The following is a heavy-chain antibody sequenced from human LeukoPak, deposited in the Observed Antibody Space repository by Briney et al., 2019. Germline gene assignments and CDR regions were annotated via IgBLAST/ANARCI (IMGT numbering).Heavy chain of an antibody. CDR2: IYDSGTT. CDR3: ARPSHIRYSPHDAFDI. V-gene: IGHV4-59*01. CDR1: GDSISSYY. D-gene: IGHD3-9*01. Sequence: SETLSLTCTVSGDSISSYYWSWIRQPPGKGLEWIAYIYDSGTTNYNPSLKSRVTISVDTSKNQFSLKLNSVTAADTAVYYCARPSHIRYSPHDAFDIWGQGTMVTVSS. J-gene: IGHJ3*02.